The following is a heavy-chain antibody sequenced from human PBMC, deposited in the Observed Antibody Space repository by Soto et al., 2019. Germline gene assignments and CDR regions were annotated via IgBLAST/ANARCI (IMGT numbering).Heavy chain of an antibody. CDR1: GYTFTSYY. Sequence: GASVKVSCKASGYTFTSYYMHWVRQAPGQGLEWMGIINPSGGSTSYAQKFQGRVTMTRDTSTSTVYMELSSLRSEDTAVYYCASQDISSSGGYYYYYGMAVWSQGTTVTVSS. D-gene: IGHD6-6*01. CDR3: ASQDISSSGGYYYYYGMAV. V-gene: IGHV1-46*01. CDR2: INPSGGST. J-gene: IGHJ6*02.